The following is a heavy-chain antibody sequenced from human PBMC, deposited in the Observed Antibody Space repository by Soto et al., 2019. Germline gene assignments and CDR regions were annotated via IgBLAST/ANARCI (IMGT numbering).Heavy chain of an antibody. CDR3: ARIYYHGTGFAVYP. V-gene: IGHV4-59*02. D-gene: IGHD3-22*01. Sequence: QMQLQESGPGLVKPSETLSLTCSVSGASVSDGYWSWIRQPPGKGLEWIGFMYFGGSFNYNPALTSRVTISVQTSKNQFSMKMTSVTAADTAVYYCARIYYHGTGFAVYPWGQVILVTVSS. CDR2: MYFGGSF. CDR1: GASVSDGY. J-gene: IGHJ5*02.